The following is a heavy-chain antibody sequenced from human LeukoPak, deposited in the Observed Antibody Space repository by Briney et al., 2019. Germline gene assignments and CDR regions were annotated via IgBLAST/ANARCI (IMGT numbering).Heavy chain of an antibody. V-gene: IGHV4-38-2*02. D-gene: IGHD2-21*01. Sequence: PSETLSLTCTVSGYSISSGYYWGWIRQPPGKGLEWIGSIYHSGSTYYNPSLKSRVTISVDTSKNQFSLKLSSVTAADTAVYYCARVTGGEALFDYWGQGTLVTVSS. CDR3: ARVTGGEALFDY. CDR1: GYSISSGYY. J-gene: IGHJ4*02. CDR2: IYHSGST.